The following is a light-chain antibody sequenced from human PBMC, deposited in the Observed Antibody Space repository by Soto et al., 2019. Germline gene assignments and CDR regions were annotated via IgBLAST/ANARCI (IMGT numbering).Light chain of an antibody. CDR2: GAS. Sequence: VVLTQSPATLPVSPGGIAILSCRASQSLTNLAWYQQKPGQAPRLIIYGASTRATGIPARFSGSGSGKEFTLTISSLQSEDFAVYYCQQRSDWPLTLGGGTKVDIK. CDR1: QSLTN. J-gene: IGKJ4*01. CDR3: QQRSDWPLT. V-gene: IGKV3-15*01.